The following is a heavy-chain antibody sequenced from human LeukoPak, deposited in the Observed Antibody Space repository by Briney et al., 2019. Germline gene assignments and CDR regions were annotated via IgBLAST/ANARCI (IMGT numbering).Heavy chain of an antibody. Sequence: GGSLRLSCAASGFTFTYAYMSWVRQAPGRGLEWVGRIKSKTDGGTTDYAAPVKGRFTISRDDSKNTLYLQMNSLKTEDTAVYYCTSSVVPAAPLSYWGQGTLVTVSS. V-gene: IGHV3-15*01. J-gene: IGHJ4*02. CDR3: TSSVVPAAPLSY. CDR2: IKSKTDGGTT. CDR1: GFTFTYAY. D-gene: IGHD2-2*01.